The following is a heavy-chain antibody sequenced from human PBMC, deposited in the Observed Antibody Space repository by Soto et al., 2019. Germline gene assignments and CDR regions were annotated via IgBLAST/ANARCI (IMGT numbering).Heavy chain of an antibody. CDR1: GGSISGHY. CDR3: ARVGSSGWSPDY. Sequence: SETLSLTCSVSGGSISGHYWTWIRQSPGKGLEWIGYIFYSGSTNYNPSLKSRVTISVDASKNQFSLKMSSVTAADTAVYYCARVGSSGWSPDYWGRGTLVTVSS. CDR2: IFYSGST. J-gene: IGHJ4*02. V-gene: IGHV4-59*11. D-gene: IGHD6-19*01.